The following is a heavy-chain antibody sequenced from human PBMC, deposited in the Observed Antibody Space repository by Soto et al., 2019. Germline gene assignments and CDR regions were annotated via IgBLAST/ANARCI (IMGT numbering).Heavy chain of an antibody. CDR1: SVSLSSCA. J-gene: IGHJ4*02. CDR3: ALGGGLTGYSPFDC. D-gene: IGHD3-9*01. V-gene: IGHV3-23*01. CDR2: ISGSGGST. Sequence: SIAPCSVSLSSCAKSWVRKAAGKGLEWVSAISGSGGSTYYADSVKGRFTISRENSKNTLYLQMNSLRAEDTDVYYRALGGGLTGYSPFDCWGQGTLGTVYS.